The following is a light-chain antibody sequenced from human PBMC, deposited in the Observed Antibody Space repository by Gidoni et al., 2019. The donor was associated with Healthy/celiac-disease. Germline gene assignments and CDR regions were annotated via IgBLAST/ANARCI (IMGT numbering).Light chain of an antibody. J-gene: IGKJ3*01. CDR2: DAS. CDR1: QSISSY. V-gene: IGKV1-39*01. Sequence: DILMTQSTSSLSASVGDRVTITCRASQSISSYLNWYQQKPGKAPKLLIYDASSLQSGVPARFSGSGSGTDFTLTISSLQPEDFATYYCQQSYSTLFTFGPGTKVDIK. CDR3: QQSYSTLFT.